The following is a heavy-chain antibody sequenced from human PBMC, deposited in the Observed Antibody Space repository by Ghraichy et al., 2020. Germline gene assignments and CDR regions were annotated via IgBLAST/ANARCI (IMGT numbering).Heavy chain of an antibody. J-gene: IGHJ6*02. CDR3: ARDIVPAARHDYYGMDV. CDR2: IYYSGST. V-gene: IGHV4-31*03. CDR1: GGSISSGGYY. Sequence: SETLSLTCTVSGGSISSGGYYWSWIRQHPGKGLEWIGYIYYSGSTYYNPSLKSRVTISVDTSKNQFFLKLSSVTAADTAVYYCARDIVPAARHDYYGMDVWGQGTTVTVSS. D-gene: IGHD2-2*01.